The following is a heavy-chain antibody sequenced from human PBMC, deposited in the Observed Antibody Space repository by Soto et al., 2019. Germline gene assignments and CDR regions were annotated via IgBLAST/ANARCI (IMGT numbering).Heavy chain of an antibody. CDR1: LFTFSNYA. D-gene: IGHD5-12*01. CDR2: ISDSVGNT. Sequence: SLRLSCSASLFTFSNYAMSLVLHSPLKLLELVSDISDSVGNTYYADSVKGRFTISRDNSKNTLYLQMNSLRGEDTAIFYFAKDSTPYSGSAVFEFWGQGTPVTVSS. J-gene: IGHJ4*02. V-gene: IGHV3-23*01. CDR3: AKDSTPYSGSAVFEF.